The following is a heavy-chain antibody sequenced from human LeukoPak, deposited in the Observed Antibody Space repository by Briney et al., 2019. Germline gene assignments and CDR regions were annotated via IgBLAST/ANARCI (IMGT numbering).Heavy chain of an antibody. V-gene: IGHV4-59*01. CDR3: AREGKGGGDILTGYSEPSFDY. CDR1: GGSISSYY. J-gene: IGHJ4*02. CDR2: IYYGGST. Sequence: PSETLSLTCTVSGGSISSYYWSWIRQPPGKGLEWIGYIYYGGSTNYNPSLKSRVTISVDTSKNQFSLKLSSVTAADTAVYYWAREGKGGGDILTGYSEPSFDYWGQGTLVTVSS. D-gene: IGHD3-9*01.